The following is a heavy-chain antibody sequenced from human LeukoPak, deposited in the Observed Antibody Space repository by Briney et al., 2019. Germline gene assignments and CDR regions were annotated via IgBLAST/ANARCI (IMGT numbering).Heavy chain of an antibody. CDR1: GGSFSGYY. CDR2: INHSGST. V-gene: IGHV4-34*01. Sequence: SETLSLTCAVYGGSFSGYYWSWIRQPPGKGLEWIGEINHSGSTNYNPSLKGRVTISVDTSKNQFSLKLSSVTAADTAVYYCARGLVGSGSTLFVYWGQGTLVTVSS. J-gene: IGHJ4*02. D-gene: IGHD3-10*01. CDR3: ARGLVGSGSTLFVY.